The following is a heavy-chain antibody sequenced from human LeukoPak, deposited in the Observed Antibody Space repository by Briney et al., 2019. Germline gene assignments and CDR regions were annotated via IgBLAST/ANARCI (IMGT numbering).Heavy chain of an antibody. J-gene: IGHJ4*02. Sequence: GGSLRLSCAASGFTVSDNYVSWVRQAPGKGLEWVAFIQYDGSNKYFADSVKGRFTISRDNSKNTLYLQMNSLRAEDTAVYYCARPLKANAGYFDFWGQGTLVTVSS. CDR3: ARPLKANAGYFDF. CDR1: GFTVSDNY. V-gene: IGHV3-30*03. D-gene: IGHD3-10*01. CDR2: IQYDGSNK.